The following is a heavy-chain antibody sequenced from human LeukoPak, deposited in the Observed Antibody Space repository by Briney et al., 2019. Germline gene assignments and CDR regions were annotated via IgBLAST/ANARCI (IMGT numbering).Heavy chain of an antibody. J-gene: IGHJ4*02. V-gene: IGHV3-7*04. Sequence: GGSLRLSCAASGFTFSSYSMNWIRQAPGKGLEWAANIKQDGSKKSYVDSVKGRFTISRDNAKNSLYLQMSSLRAEDTAIYYCTRVGYIDEGIDYWGQGTLVTVSS. D-gene: IGHD5-24*01. CDR2: IKQDGSKK. CDR1: GFTFSSYS. CDR3: TRVGYIDEGIDY.